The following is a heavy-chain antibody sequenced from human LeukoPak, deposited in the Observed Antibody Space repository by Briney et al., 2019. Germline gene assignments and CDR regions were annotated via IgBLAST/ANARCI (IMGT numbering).Heavy chain of an antibody. CDR2: IIPILGIA. CDR1: GGTFSSYA. CDR3: ARRPYSSGWYGWFDP. Sequence: VASVKVSCKASGGTFSSYAISWVRQAPGQGLEWMGRIIPILGIANYAQKFQGRVTITADKSTSTAYMELSSLRSEDTAVYYCARRPYSSGWYGWFDPWGQGTLVTVSS. J-gene: IGHJ5*02. V-gene: IGHV1-69*04. D-gene: IGHD6-19*01.